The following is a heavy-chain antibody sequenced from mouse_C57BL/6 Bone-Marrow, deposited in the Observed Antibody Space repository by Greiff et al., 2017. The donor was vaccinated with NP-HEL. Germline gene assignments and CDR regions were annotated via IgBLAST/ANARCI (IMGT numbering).Heavy chain of an antibody. Sequence: QVTLKVSGPGILQSSQTLSLTCSFSGFSLSTSGMGVSWIRQPSGKGLEWLAHIYWDDDKRYNPSLKSRLTISKDTSRNQVFLKITSVDTADTATYYCARSKPYYYGSSYRYFDVWGTGTTVTVSS. CDR3: ARSKPYYYGSSYRYFDV. CDR2: IYWDDDK. J-gene: IGHJ1*03. V-gene: IGHV8-12*01. D-gene: IGHD1-1*01. CDR1: GFSLSTSGMG.